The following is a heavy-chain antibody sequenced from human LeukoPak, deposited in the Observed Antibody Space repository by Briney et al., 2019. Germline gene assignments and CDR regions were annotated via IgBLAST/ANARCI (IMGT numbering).Heavy chain of an antibody. CDR1: GFTVSINY. CDR2: IYSGGST. D-gene: IGHD3-10*01. CDR3: ASLYYYGSGSYNLGAFDI. J-gene: IGHJ3*02. Sequence: GGSLRLSCAASGFTVSINYMSWVRQAPGRGLEWVSVIYSGGSTYYADSVKGRFTISRDNSKNTLYLQMNSLRAEDTAVYYCASLYYYGSGSYNLGAFDIWGQGTMVTVSS. V-gene: IGHV3-66*01.